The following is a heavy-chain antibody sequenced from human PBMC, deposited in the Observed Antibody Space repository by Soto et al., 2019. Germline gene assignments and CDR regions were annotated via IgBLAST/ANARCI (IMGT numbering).Heavy chain of an antibody. CDR2: IGGYKGNT. Sequence: QVQLVQSGAEVREPGASVKVSCKASGYTFTNYGVSWVRQAPGQGLEWMGWIGGYKGNTNYAQKLQCRVTLTKDTSTSTAYMELRSLRSDDTAVYYCAPHTLDTGMPSGYWGQGTLVTVSS. V-gene: IGHV1-18*01. D-gene: IGHD5-18*01. CDR3: APHTLDTGMPSGY. CDR1: GYTFTNYG. J-gene: IGHJ4*02.